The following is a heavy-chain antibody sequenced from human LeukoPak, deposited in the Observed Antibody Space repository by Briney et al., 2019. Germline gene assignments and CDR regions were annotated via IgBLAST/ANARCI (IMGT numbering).Heavy chain of an antibody. CDR3: ARDLVVVVTPYAFDI. Sequence: ASVKVSCKASGYTFTSYDITWVRQAPGQGLEWMGWISAYNGNTNYAQKLQGRVTMTTDTSTSTAYMELRSLRSDDTAVYYCARDLVVVVTPYAFDIWGQGTMVTVSS. J-gene: IGHJ3*02. D-gene: IGHD3-22*01. CDR2: ISAYNGNT. V-gene: IGHV1-18*01. CDR1: GYTFTSYD.